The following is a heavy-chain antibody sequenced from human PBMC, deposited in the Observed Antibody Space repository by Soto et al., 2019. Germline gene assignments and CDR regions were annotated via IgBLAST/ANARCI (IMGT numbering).Heavy chain of an antibody. CDR3: ARQNSSGWYFWFDP. J-gene: IGHJ5*02. D-gene: IGHD6-19*01. V-gene: IGHV1-18*01. Sequence: ASVKVSCKASGYTFTSYGISCVRQAPGQGLEWMGWISAYNGNTNYAQKLQGRVTMTTDTSTSTAYMELRSLRSDDTAVYYCARQNSSGWYFWFDPWGQGTLVTVSS. CDR1: GYTFTSYG. CDR2: ISAYNGNT.